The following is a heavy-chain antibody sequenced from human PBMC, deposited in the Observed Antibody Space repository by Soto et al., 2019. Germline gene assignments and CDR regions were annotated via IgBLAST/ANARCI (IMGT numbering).Heavy chain of an antibody. CDR2: ISYSGST. J-gene: IGHJ4*01. Sequence: QVQLQESGPGLVKPSETLSLTCTISGSSISTYFWSWIRQPPGKGLEWVGSISYSGSTDYSPSLNSRVTISLDTSKTQLSLKLNSVSAADTAIYYCARNWFSVAGRYHFHHSGHGILVTVSS. V-gene: IGHV4-59*01. CDR3: ARNWFSVAGRYHFHH. D-gene: IGHD6-19*01. CDR1: GSSISTYF.